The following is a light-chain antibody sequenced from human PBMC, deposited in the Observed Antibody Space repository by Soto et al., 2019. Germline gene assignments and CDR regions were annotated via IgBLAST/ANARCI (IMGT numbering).Light chain of an antibody. Sequence: QSVLTQPPSASGTPGQRVTISCSGSSSNIGSNYVYWYQQLPGTAPKLLIYRNNQRPSGVPDRFSGSKSGTSASLAIRGLRYEDEADYYCAAWDDSLSGLWVCGGGTQLTVL. V-gene: IGLV1-47*01. CDR1: SSNIGSNY. CDR3: AAWDDSLSGLWV. J-gene: IGLJ3*02. CDR2: RNN.